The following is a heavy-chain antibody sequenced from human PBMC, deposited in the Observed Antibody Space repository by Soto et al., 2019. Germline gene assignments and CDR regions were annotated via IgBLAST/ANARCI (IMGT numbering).Heavy chain of an antibody. CDR1: GFTFSSYG. J-gene: IGHJ4*02. CDR3: AKPHSSSSVGYYFDY. CDR2: ISYDGSNK. V-gene: IGHV3-30*18. D-gene: IGHD6-6*01. Sequence: PGGSLRLSCAASGFTFSSYGMHWVRQAPGKGLEWVAVISYDGSNKYYADSVKGRFTISRDNSKNTLYLQMNSLRAEDTAVYYCAKPHSSSSVGYYFDYWGQGTLVTSPQ.